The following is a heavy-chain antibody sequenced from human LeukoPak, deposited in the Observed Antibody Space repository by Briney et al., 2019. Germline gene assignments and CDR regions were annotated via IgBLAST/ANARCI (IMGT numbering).Heavy chain of an antibody. V-gene: IGHV3-30*18. CDR3: AKDGGGDIVVVVAATPDY. Sequence: GRSLRLSCAASGFTFSSYGMHWVRQAPGKGLEWVAVISYDGSNKYYADSVKGRFTISRDNSKNTLYLQMNSLRVEDTAVYYCAKDGGGDIVVVVAATPDYWGQGTLVTVSS. D-gene: IGHD2-15*01. CDR2: ISYDGSNK. CDR1: GFTFSSYG. J-gene: IGHJ4*02.